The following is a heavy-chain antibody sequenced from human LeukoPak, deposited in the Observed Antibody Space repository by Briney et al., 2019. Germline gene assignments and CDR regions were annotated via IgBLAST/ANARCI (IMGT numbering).Heavy chain of an antibody. V-gene: IGHV4-39*01. D-gene: IGHD4-11*01. CDR3: ARRRSKVLDY. CDR2: IYYSGST. CDR1: GGSISSSSYY. J-gene: IGHJ4*02. Sequence: PSETLSLTCTVSGGSISSSSYYWGWIRQPPGKGLEWIGSIYYSGSTYYNPSLKSRVTISVDTSKNQFSLKLSSVTAADTAVYYCARRRSKVLDYWGQGTLVTVYS.